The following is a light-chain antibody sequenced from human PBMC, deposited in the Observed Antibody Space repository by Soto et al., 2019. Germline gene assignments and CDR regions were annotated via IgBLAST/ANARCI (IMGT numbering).Light chain of an antibody. CDR3: QHYNDYSWT. J-gene: IGKJ1*01. CDR2: KTS. Sequence: DIHMTQSPSTLSASVGDRVTITCPASQSISVWLAWYQQKPAKAPNLLIYKTSSLETGIRSRFSGSGSGTDFTLTIRSLQPDDFATYYCQHYNDYSWTFGQGTKVEIK. V-gene: IGKV1-5*03. CDR1: QSISVW.